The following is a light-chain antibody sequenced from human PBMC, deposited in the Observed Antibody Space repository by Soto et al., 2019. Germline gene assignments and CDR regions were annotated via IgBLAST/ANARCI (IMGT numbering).Light chain of an antibody. CDR2: GAS. V-gene: IGKV3-20*01. Sequence: EIVLTQSPATLSLSPGERATLSCRASQSVSSSYLAWYQQKPGQAPRLLIYGASSRATGIPDRFSGSGSRTDFTLTISRLEPEDFAVYYCQQYGSSPWTFGQGTKVDI. CDR3: QQYGSSPWT. CDR1: QSVSSSY. J-gene: IGKJ1*01.